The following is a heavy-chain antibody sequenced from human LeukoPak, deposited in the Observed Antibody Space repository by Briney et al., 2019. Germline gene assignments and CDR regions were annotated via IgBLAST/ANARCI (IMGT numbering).Heavy chain of an antibody. CDR3: ARQSGSGWPYYYGMDV. CDR2: IYYSGST. J-gene: IGHJ6*02. CDR1: GGSISSYY. D-gene: IGHD6-19*01. V-gene: IGHV4-59*08. Sequence: SETLSLTCTVSGGSISSYYWSWIRQPPGKGLEWIGYIYYSGSTNYNPSLKSRVTISVDTSKNQFSLKLSSVTAADTAVYYCARQSGSGWPYYYGMDVWGQGTTVTVSS.